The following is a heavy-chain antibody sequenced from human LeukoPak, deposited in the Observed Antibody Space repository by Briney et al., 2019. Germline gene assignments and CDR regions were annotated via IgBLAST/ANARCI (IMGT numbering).Heavy chain of an antibody. CDR3: AREEQQLVRY. Sequence: ASVKVSCKASGYTFTNYAMYWVRQAPGQRLEWMGWINAGNGNTKYSQKFQGRVTITADESTSTAYMELSSLRSEDTAVYYCAREEQQLVRYWGQGTLVTVSS. V-gene: IGHV1-3*01. CDR2: INAGNGNT. J-gene: IGHJ4*02. CDR1: GYTFTNYA. D-gene: IGHD6-13*01.